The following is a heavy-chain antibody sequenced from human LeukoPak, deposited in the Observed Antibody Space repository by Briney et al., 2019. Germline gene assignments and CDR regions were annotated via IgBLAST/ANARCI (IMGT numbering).Heavy chain of an antibody. Sequence: PSETLSLTCAVYGGSFSGYYWSWIRQPPGKGLEWMGEINHSGSTNYNPSLKSRVTISVDTSKNQFSLKLSSVTAADTAVYYCARGRIYGGNSLDYWGQGTLVTVSS. CDR2: INHSGST. CDR1: GGSFSGYY. V-gene: IGHV4-34*01. CDR3: ARGRIYGGNSLDY. D-gene: IGHD4-23*01. J-gene: IGHJ4*02.